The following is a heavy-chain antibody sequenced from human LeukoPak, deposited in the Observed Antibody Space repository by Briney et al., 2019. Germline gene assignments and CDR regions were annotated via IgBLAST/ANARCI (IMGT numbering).Heavy chain of an antibody. Sequence: GGSLRLSCAASGFTFSDYYMSWIRQAPGKGLECVSHISTSVGNIYYADSVEGRFTISRDNAENSLYLQMNSLRVEDTAVYYCAAWGDATAQYFQRWGQGTLVTVSS. V-gene: IGHV3-11*04. CDR1: GFTFSDYY. CDR2: ISTSVGNI. CDR3: AAWGDATAQYFQR. J-gene: IGHJ1*01. D-gene: IGHD2-21*02.